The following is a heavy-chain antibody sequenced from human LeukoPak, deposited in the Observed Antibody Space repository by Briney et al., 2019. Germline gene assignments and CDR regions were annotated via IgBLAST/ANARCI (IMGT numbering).Heavy chain of an antibody. CDR2: ISAYNGNT. J-gene: IGHJ4*02. Sequence: GASVKVSCKASGYTFTSYGISWVRQAPGQGLEWMGWISAYNGNTNYAQKLQGRVTTTTDTSTSTAYMELRSLRSDDTAVYYCARDYYDSSGYYFVGAAAFDYWGQGTLVTVSS. V-gene: IGHV1-18*01. CDR3: ARDYYDSSGYYFVGAAAFDY. CDR1: GYTFTSYG. D-gene: IGHD3-22*01.